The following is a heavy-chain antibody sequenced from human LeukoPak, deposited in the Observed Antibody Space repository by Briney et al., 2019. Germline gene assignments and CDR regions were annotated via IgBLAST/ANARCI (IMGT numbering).Heavy chain of an antibody. CDR3: AKDKGREGDY. V-gene: IGHV3-30*18. Sequence: PGRALRLSCAASGFPFSNYGVHWVRQAPGKGLEWVAVISSDGIDKYYADSVKGRFTISRDNSKNTLYLQMSSLRAEDTAVYYCAKDKGREGDYWGQGNLVTVSS. J-gene: IGHJ4*02. CDR2: ISSDGIDK. CDR1: GFPFSNYG.